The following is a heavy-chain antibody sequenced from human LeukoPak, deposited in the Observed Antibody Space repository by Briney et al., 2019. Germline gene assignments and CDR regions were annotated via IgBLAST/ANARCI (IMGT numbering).Heavy chain of an antibody. Sequence: GGSLRLSRAASGFTFSSYGIHWVRQAPGKGLEWVAFIRYDGSNKYYADSVKGRFTISRDNSKNTLYLQMNSLRAEDTAVYYCAKRMGYSSGWYEGGGYYFDYWGQGTLVTVSS. V-gene: IGHV3-30*02. CDR2: IRYDGSNK. D-gene: IGHD6-19*01. CDR1: GFTFSSYG. CDR3: AKRMGYSSGWYEGGGYYFDY. J-gene: IGHJ4*02.